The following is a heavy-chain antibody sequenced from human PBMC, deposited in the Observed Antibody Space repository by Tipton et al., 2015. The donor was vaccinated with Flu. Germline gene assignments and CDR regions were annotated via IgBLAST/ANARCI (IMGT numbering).Heavy chain of an antibody. CDR2: IYYSGGT. V-gene: IGHV4-39*07. CDR1: GGSISSSDYY. D-gene: IGHD3-3*01. J-gene: IGHJ5*02. Sequence: TLSLTCTVSGGSISSSDYYWGWVHQPPGKGLEWIATIYYSGGTFYNPSLKSRVTISVDTSKNQFSLKLSSVTAADTAVYYCARVSPGVESWFDPWGQGTLVTVSS. CDR3: ARVSPGVESWFDP.